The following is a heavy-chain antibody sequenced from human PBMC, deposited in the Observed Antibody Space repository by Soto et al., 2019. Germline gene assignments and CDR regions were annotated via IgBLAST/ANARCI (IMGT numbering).Heavy chain of an antibody. CDR1: GFSFSKFA. Sequence: LRLSCAASGFSFSKFAMHWVRQAPGKGLECVAVIWFDGSKRDYADSVKGRFTVSRDNSENTLSLQMNNLRAEDTALYYCARAPGTGAAGTPHYWGQGTLVTVSS. CDR2: IWFDGSKR. D-gene: IGHD6-13*01. CDR3: ARAPGTGAAGTPHY. J-gene: IGHJ4*02. V-gene: IGHV3-33*01.